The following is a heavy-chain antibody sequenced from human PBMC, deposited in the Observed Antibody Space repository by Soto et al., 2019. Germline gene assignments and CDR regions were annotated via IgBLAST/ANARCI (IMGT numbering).Heavy chain of an antibody. J-gene: IGHJ4*02. CDR3: ARLTAYDF. CDR1: GFTFSSYA. CDR2: ISGSGGVT. Sequence: EVQLLESGGGLVQPGESLRLSCGASGFTFSSYAMRWVRQAPGKGLEWVSSISGSGGVTYYADSVKGRFTISRDNSKNTLFLQMNTLRVEDTAVYYCARLTAYDFWGQGTLVTVSS. D-gene: IGHD3-9*01. V-gene: IGHV3-23*01.